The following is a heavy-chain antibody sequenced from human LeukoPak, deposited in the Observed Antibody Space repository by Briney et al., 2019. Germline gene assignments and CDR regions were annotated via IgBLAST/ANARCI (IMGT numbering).Heavy chain of an antibody. Sequence: GGSLRLSCVASGFTFSSYPMSWVRQAPGKGLEWVSSISAGGGSAYYADSVKGRFTISRDNSKNTFHLQMDSLRAEDTALYYCARRDISGWSSLDSWGQGTLVTVSS. CDR2: ISAGGGSA. V-gene: IGHV3-23*01. CDR1: GFTFSSYP. CDR3: ARRDISGWSSLDS. D-gene: IGHD6-19*01. J-gene: IGHJ4*02.